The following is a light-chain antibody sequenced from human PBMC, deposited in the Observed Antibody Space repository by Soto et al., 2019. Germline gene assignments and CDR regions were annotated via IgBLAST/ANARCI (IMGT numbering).Light chain of an antibody. J-gene: IGLJ1*01. CDR3: SSYAGSNNFNV. CDR2: EVS. CDR1: SSDVGGYNY. V-gene: IGLV2-8*01. Sequence: QSVLTKPPSASGSPGRSVTISCTGTSSDVGGYNYVSWYQQHPGKAPKLMIYEVSKRPSGVPDRFSGSKSGNTASLTVSGLQAEDEADYYCSSYAGSNNFNVFGTGTKVTVL.